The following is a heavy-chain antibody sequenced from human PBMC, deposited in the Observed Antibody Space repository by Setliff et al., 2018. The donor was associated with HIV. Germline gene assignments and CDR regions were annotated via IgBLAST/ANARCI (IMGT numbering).Heavy chain of an antibody. V-gene: IGHV3-33*01. CDR1: GFTFSSYG. D-gene: IGHD3-22*01. J-gene: IGHJ4*02. CDR3: VRDPHYYDSSGYYWDY. Sequence: GSLRLSCAASGFTFSSYGMHWVRQVPGKGLEWVAVIWYDGSNKYYADSVRGRFIISRDNSKSTVFLQMNSLRAEDTAIYYCVRDPHYYDSSGYYWDYWGQGALVTVSS. CDR2: IWYDGSNK.